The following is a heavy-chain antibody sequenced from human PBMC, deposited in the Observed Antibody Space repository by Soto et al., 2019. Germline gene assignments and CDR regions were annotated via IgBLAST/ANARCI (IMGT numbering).Heavy chain of an antibody. D-gene: IGHD3-16*02. CDR2: ISGSGGST. CDR3: AKYITFGGVIVGRFDY. J-gene: IGHJ4*02. V-gene: IGHV3-23*01. CDR1: GFTFSSYA. Sequence: PGGSLRLSCAASGFTFSSYAMSWVRQAPGKGLEWVSAISGSGGSTYYADSVKGRFTISRDNSKNTLYLQMNSLRAEDTAVYYCAKYITFGGVIVGRFDYWGQGTLVTVSS.